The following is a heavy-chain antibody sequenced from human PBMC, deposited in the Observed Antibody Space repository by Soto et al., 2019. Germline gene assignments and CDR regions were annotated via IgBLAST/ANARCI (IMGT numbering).Heavy chain of an antibody. D-gene: IGHD5-18*01. CDR1: GYTFTSYA. CDR2: INAGNGNT. J-gene: IGHJ6*02. CDR3: AGGGPYTAEFYYFYGMDV. Sequence: QVQLVQSGAEVKKPGASVKVSCKASGYTFTSYAMHWVRQAPGQRLEWMGWINAGNGNTKYSQKFQGRVTITRDTTASTGQMELSSPRSEDTAGDYCAGGGPYTAEFYYFYGMDVWGQGTTVTVSS. V-gene: IGHV1-3*01.